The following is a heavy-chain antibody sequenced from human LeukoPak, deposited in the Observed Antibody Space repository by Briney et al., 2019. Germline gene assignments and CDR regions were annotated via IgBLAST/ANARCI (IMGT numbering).Heavy chain of an antibody. V-gene: IGHV1-18*01. CDR3: ARDSMTTVTTLHY. CDR1: GYTFTSYG. J-gene: IGHJ4*02. CDR2: ISAYNGNT. Sequence: ASVKVSCKASGYTFTSYGISWVRPAPGQGLAWMGWISAYNGNTNYAQKLQGRVTMTTDTSTSTAYMELRSLRAEDTAVYYCARDSMTTVTTLHYWGQGTLVTVSS. D-gene: IGHD4-17*01.